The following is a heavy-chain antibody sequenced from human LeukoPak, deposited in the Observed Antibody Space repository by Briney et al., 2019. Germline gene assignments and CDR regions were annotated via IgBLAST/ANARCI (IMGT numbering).Heavy chain of an antibody. V-gene: IGHV1-24*01. CDR1: GYTLTELS. Sequence: ASVKVSCKVSGYTLTELSMHWVRQAPGKGLEWMGGFDPEDGETIYAQKFQGRVTMTEDTSTDTAYMELSSLRSEDTAVYYCATGPPCSSTSCYRDKYYYYYYMDVWGKGTTVTVSS. CDR3: ATGPPCSSTSCYRDKYYYYYYMDV. CDR2: FDPEDGET. J-gene: IGHJ6*03. D-gene: IGHD2-2*01.